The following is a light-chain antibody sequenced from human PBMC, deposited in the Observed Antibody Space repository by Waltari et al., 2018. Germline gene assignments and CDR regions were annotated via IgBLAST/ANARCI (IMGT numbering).Light chain of an antibody. J-gene: IGKJ4*01. CDR3: QQYNNWPLT. V-gene: IGKV3-15*01. CDR1: QSVNSN. Sequence: EIVMTQSPATLSVSTGDRATLSCRASQSVNSNLAWYQQKLGQAPRLLIYGASTRATGIPARFSGSGSGTEFTLTISSLQSEDFAVYHCQQYNNWPLTFGGGTKVEIK. CDR2: GAS.